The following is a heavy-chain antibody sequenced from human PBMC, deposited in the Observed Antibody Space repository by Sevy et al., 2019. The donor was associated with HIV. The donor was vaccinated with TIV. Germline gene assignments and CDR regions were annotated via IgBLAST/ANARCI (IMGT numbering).Heavy chain of an antibody. V-gene: IGHV3-23*01. D-gene: IGHD3-3*01. J-gene: IGHJ6*02. CDR2: ISGSGGST. Sequence: GGSLRLSCAASGFTFSSYAMSWVRQAPGKGLEWVSAISGSGGSTYYADSVKGRFTISRDNSKNTLYLQMNSLRAEDTAVYYCAKFLAPYYDFWSGYSPYYGMDVWGQGTTVTVSS. CDR3: AKFLAPYYDFWSGYSPYYGMDV. CDR1: GFTFSSYA.